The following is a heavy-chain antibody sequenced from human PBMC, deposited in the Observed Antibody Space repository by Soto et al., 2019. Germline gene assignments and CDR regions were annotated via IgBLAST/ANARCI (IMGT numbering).Heavy chain of an antibody. Sequence: PSETLSLTCTVSGGSISSSSYYWGWIRQPPGKGLEWIGSIYYSGSTYYNPSLKSRVTISVDTSKNQFSLKLSSVTAADTAVYYCAIPIRGYSGYDYQWGQGALVTVSS. CDR2: IYYSGST. CDR3: AIPIRGYSGYDYQ. J-gene: IGHJ4*02. CDR1: GGSISSSSYY. V-gene: IGHV4-39*01. D-gene: IGHD5-12*01.